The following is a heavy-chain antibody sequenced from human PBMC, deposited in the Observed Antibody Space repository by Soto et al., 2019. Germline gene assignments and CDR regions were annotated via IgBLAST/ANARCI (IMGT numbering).Heavy chain of an antibody. V-gene: IGHV4-39*02. J-gene: IGHJ5*02. CDR2: LCYGGET. CDR1: GDSISRSSYC. Sequence: SETLSLTCTVSGDSISRSSYCWGWIRQPPGKGLEWIGSLCYGGETYYSPSLKGRVIVSVDSSKNHLSLNLSSVTAADTAVYYCSGRAPEGFDPWGQGTLVTVSS. CDR3: SGRAPEGFDP.